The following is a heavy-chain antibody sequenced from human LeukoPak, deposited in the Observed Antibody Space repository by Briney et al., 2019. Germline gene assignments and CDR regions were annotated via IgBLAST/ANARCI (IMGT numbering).Heavy chain of an antibody. CDR3: ARQPSGYPSDY. V-gene: IGHV1-18*01. D-gene: IGHD3-22*01. CDR2: ISAYYGDT. J-gene: IGHJ4*02. Sequence: GASVKVSCKASGYTFTSYGISWVRQAPGQGLEWMGWISAYYGDTNYAQKLQGRVTMTTDTSTSTAYMELRTLISDDTAVYYCARQPSGYPSDYWGQGTLVTVSS. CDR1: GYTFTSYG.